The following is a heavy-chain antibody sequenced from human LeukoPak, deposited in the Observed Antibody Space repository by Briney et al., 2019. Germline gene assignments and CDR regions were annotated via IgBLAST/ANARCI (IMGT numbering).Heavy chain of an antibody. V-gene: IGHV3-30*03. J-gene: IGHJ5*02. CDR1: GFTFSSYG. CDR3: ARGPYYDFWSGSNWFDP. CDR2: ISYDGSNK. Sequence: GGSLRLSCAASGFTFSSYGMHWVRQAPGKGLEWVAVISYDGSNKYYADSVKGRFTISRDNSKNTLYLQMNSLRAEDTAVYYCARGPYYDFWSGSNWFDPWGQGTLVTVSS. D-gene: IGHD3-3*01.